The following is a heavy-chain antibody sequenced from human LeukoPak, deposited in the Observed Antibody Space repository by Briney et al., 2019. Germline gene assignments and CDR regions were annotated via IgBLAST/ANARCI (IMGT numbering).Heavy chain of an antibody. J-gene: IGHJ4*02. Sequence: ASVKVSCKASGYTFTGYYMHWVRQASGQGLEWMGWMNPNSGVTGYAQKFQGRVSMTRDTSISTAYMELSSLRSEDTAVYYCARGPIYPTSGDYPNYYFDYWGRGTLVTVSS. CDR2: MNPNSGVT. CDR3: ARGPIYPTSGDYPNYYFDY. D-gene: IGHD1-1*01. V-gene: IGHV1-8*02. CDR1: GYTFTGYY.